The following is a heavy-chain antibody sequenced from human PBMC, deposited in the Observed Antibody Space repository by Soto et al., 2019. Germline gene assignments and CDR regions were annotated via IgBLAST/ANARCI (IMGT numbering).Heavy chain of an antibody. D-gene: IGHD1-26*01. V-gene: IGHV3-23*01. Sequence: GGSMRLSCAASGFAFSTYGMTWVRQAPGKGLEWVSSITANGRSTYHADSVKGRVTISRDNSNNTLFLQMHSLRAEDTAVYNCVKPSGDYPAPFDYWGQGTLVTSPQ. J-gene: IGHJ4*02. CDR1: GFAFSTYG. CDR3: VKPSGDYPAPFDY. CDR2: ITANGRST.